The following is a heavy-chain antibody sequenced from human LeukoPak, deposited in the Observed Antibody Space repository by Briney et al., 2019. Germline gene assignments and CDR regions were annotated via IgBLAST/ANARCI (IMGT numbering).Heavy chain of an antibody. Sequence: GGSLRLSCAASGFIFSRFAMSWVRQAPGKGLEWVSSISSSGNTNYADSVKGRFTISRDNSKNTLYLQMNSLRAEDTAIYYCAKGPYSGFSWGQGTLVTVSS. D-gene: IGHD1-26*01. CDR1: GFIFSRFA. CDR3: AKGPYSGFS. J-gene: IGHJ5*02. CDR2: ISSSGNT. V-gene: IGHV3-23*01.